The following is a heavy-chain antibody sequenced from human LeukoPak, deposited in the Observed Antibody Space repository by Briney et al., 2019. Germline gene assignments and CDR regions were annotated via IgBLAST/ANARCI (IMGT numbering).Heavy chain of an antibody. Sequence: ASVKVSCKASGGTFSSYAISWVRQAPGQGLEWMGIINPSGGSTSYAQKFQGRVTMTRDMSTSTVYMELSSLRSEDTAVYYCARGCCSSTNPYYYMDVWGKGTTVTVSS. CDR1: GGTFSSYA. V-gene: IGHV1-46*01. D-gene: IGHD2-2*01. CDR2: INPSGGST. J-gene: IGHJ6*03. CDR3: ARGCCSSTNPYYYMDV.